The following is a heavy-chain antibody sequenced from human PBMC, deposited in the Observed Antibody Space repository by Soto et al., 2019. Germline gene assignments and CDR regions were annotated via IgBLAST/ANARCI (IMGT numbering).Heavy chain of an antibody. D-gene: IGHD2-2*01. CDR2: IIPIFGTA. CDR3: ASGPEFIVLVPAAIHLFDF. V-gene: IGHV1-69*05. J-gene: IGHJ5*01. Sequence: SVKVSWKASGGTFSSYAISWVRQAPGQGLEWMGGIIPIFGTANYAQKLQGRVTMTTDTSTSTAYMALRSLRSDDTAVYYCASGPEFIVLVPAAIHLFDFWG. CDR1: GGTFSSYA.